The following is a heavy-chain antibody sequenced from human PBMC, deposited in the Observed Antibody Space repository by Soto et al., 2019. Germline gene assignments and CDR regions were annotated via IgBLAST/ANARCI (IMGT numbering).Heavy chain of an antibody. CDR3: ARDASIAAAALDY. CDR1: GFTFSSYS. J-gene: IGHJ4*02. V-gene: IGHV3-21*01. CDR2: ISSSSSYI. D-gene: IGHD6-13*01. Sequence: EVQLVESGGGLVKPGGSLRLSCAASGFTFSSYSMNWVRQAPGKGLGGVSSISSSSSYIFYADSVKGRFTISRDNAKNSLYLQMNSLRAEDTAVYYCARDASIAAAALDYWGQGTLVTVSS.